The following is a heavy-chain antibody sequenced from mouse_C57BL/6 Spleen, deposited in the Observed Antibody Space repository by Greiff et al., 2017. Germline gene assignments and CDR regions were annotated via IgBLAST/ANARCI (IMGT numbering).Heavy chain of an antibody. CDR2: IYPGSGST. Sequence: QVQLKQPGAELVKPGASVKMSCKASGYTFTSYWITWVKQRPGQGLEWIGDIYPGSGSTNYNEKFKSKATLTVDTSSSTAYMQLSSLTSEDSAVYYCAIYYGSSYQYYFDYWGQGTTLTVSS. D-gene: IGHD1-1*01. V-gene: IGHV1-55*01. J-gene: IGHJ2*01. CDR3: AIYYGSSYQYYFDY. CDR1: GYTFTSYW.